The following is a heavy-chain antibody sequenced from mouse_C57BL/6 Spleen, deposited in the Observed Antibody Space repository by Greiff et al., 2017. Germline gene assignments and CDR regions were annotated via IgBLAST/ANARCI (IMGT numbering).Heavy chain of an antibody. V-gene: IGHV1-53*01. Sequence: VQLQQPGTELVKPGASVKLSCKASGYTFTSYWMHWVKQRPGQGLEWIGNINPSNGGTNYNEKFKSKATLTVDKSSSTAYMQLSSLTSEDSAVYYCARAGNYYGSSPHYYAMDYWGQGTSVTVSS. CDR3: ARAGNYYGSSPHYYAMDY. J-gene: IGHJ4*01. CDR2: INPSNGGT. CDR1: GYTFTSYW. D-gene: IGHD1-1*01.